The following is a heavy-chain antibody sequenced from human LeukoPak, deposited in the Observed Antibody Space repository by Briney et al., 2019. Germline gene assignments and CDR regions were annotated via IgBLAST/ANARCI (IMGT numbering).Heavy chain of an antibody. J-gene: IGHJ3*02. Sequence: TGGSLRPSCAASGFTFSSYAMHWVRQAPGKGLEWVAVISYDGSNKYYADSVKGRFTISRDNSKNTLYLQMNSLRAEDTAVYYCARDVDSSGYYPGAFDIWGQGTMVTVSS. CDR2: ISYDGSNK. CDR1: GFTFSSYA. V-gene: IGHV3-30*04. D-gene: IGHD3-22*01. CDR3: ARDVDSSGYYPGAFDI.